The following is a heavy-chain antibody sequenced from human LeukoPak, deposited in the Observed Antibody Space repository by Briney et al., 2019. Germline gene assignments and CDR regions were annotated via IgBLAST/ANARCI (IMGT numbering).Heavy chain of an antibody. D-gene: IGHD5-24*01. CDR1: GGSISSYH. CDR3: AREVSRDGFEDHDAFAI. CDR2: IYYSGST. V-gene: IGHV4-59*01. J-gene: IGHJ3*02. Sequence: SETLSLTCAVSGGSISSYHWSWIRQPPGKGLEWIGYIYYSGSTNYNPSLKSRVTISVDTSKNQFSLKLSSVTAADTAVYYCAREVSRDGFEDHDAFAIWGQGTMVTVSS.